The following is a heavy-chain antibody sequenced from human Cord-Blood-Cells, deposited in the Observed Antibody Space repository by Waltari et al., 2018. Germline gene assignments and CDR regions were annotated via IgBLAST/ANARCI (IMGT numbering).Heavy chain of an antibody. CDR3: ARDSGYCSGGSCYYDAFDI. D-gene: IGHD2-15*01. CDR2: ISSSSSTI. V-gene: IGHV3-48*02. J-gene: IGHJ3*02. CDR1: GVTFSSYS. Sequence: EVQLVESGGGLVQPGGSLRLSCAASGVTFSSYSMNWVRQAPGKGLEWVSYISSSSSTIYYADSVKGRFTISRDNAKNSLYLQMNSLRDEDTAVYYCARDSGYCSGGSCYYDAFDIWGQGTMVTVSS.